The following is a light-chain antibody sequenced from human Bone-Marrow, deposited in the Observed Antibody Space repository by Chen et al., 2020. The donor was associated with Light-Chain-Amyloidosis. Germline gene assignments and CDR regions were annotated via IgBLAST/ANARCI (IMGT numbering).Light chain of an antibody. V-gene: IGKV3-15*01. CDR2: GAS. CDR3: QQYHNWPLT. CDR1: QSVSSN. Sequence: EIVMTQSPLTLSVSPGERATLSCRASQSVSSNLAWYQQKPGQAPRLLIYGASTRATGIPARFSGSGSGTEFTLTISSLQSEDFALYYCQQYHNWPLTFGGGTKVEIK. J-gene: IGKJ4*01.